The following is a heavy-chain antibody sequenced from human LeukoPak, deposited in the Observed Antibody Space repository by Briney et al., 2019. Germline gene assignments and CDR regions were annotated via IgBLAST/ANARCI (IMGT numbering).Heavy chain of an antibody. CDR1: GGSISSSSYY. CDR2: IYYSGST. CDR3: ARFYSSSWYYFDY. V-gene: IGHV4-39*01. J-gene: IGHJ4*02. Sequence: SETLSLTCTVSGGSISSSSYYWGWIRQPPGKGLEWIGSIYYSGSTYYNPSLKSRITISVDTSKNQFSLKLSSVTAADTAVYYCARFYSSSWYYFDYWGQGTLVTVSS. D-gene: IGHD6-13*01.